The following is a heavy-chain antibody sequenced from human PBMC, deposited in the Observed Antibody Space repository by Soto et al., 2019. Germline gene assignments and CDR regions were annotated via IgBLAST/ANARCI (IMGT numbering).Heavy chain of an antibody. J-gene: IGHJ6*02. D-gene: IGHD2-8*01. V-gene: IGHV1-18*04. CDR1: GYTFTSYG. CDR2: ISVYTGNT. Sequence: QVQLVQSGGEVTKPGALVKVSCTSSGYTFTSYGVSWVRQAPGQGLEWLGWISVYTGNTKQAQKFQDRVTLTTEASTGTASLELRSLRSDDTAVYYCARDRCTTDKCYTHHFDVWGQGTTVTVSS. CDR3: ARDRCTTDKCYTHHFDV.